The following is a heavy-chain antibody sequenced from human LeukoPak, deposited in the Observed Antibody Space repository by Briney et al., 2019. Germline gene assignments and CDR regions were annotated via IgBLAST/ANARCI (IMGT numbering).Heavy chain of an antibody. V-gene: IGHV4-34*08. CDR3: ARSCSSVSCSDFDS. J-gene: IGHJ4*02. Sequence: SETLSLTCAVYGGTFSGYYWKWIRQPPGKGLEWIGEINHFGSTNYNPSLESRVTISVDTSKNQFSLKLSSVAAADTAVYYCARSCSSVSCSDFDSWGRGTLVTVSS. D-gene: IGHD2-2*01. CDR1: GGTFSGYY. CDR2: INHFGST.